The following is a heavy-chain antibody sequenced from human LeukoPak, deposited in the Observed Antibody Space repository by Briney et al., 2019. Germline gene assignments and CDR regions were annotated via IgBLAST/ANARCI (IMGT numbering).Heavy chain of an antibody. CDR1: GFTFSSYG. D-gene: IGHD1-26*01. V-gene: IGHV3-30*18. CDR3: AKGLMELEDY. J-gene: IGHJ4*02. Sequence: PGGSLRLSCAASGFTFSSYGMHWVRQAPGKGLEWVAVISYDGSNKYYADSVKGRFTISRDNSKNTLYLQMNSLRAEDTAVYYCAKGLMELEDYWGQGTLVTVSS. CDR2: ISYDGSNK.